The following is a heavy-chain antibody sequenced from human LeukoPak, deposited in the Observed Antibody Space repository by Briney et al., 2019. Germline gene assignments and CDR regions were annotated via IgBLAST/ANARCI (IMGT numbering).Heavy chain of an antibody. CDR3: AKAYSSSWYTIDY. CDR2: IRYDGNTK. Sequence: GGSLRLSCAASGFTFSSYGMHWVRQAPGKGLEWVAFIRYDGNTKYYADSVKGRFTISRDNSKNTLYLQMKSLRPEDTAMYYCAKAYSSSWYTIDYWGQGTLVTVSS. D-gene: IGHD6-13*01. V-gene: IGHV3-30*02. J-gene: IGHJ4*02. CDR1: GFTFSSYG.